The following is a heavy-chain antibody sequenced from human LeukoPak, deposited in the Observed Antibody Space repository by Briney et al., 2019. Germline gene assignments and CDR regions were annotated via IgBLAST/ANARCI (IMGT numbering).Heavy chain of an antibody. J-gene: IGHJ5*02. CDR1: GYTFISYG. Sequence: ASVKVSCKASGYTFISYGISWVRQAPGQGLEWMGWISAYNGNTNYAQKLQGRVTMTTDTSTSTAYMELRSLRSDDTAVYYCARDMVRGVMGPLNWFDPWGQGTLVTVSS. CDR3: ARDMVRGVMGPLNWFDP. D-gene: IGHD3-10*01. V-gene: IGHV1-18*01. CDR2: ISAYNGNT.